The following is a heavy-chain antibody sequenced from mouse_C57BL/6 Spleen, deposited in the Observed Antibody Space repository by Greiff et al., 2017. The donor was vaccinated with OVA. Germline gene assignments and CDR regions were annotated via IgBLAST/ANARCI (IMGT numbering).Heavy chain of an antibody. CDR1: GYTFTDYY. J-gene: IGHJ2*01. V-gene: IGHV1-26*01. CDR2: LTPKTGGP. D-gene: IGHD1-1*02. Sequence: EVQLQQSGPELVKPGASVKISCKASGYTFTDYYMNWVKQSHGKSLEWIGALTPKTGGPSSNQKLTGKATLTVDKSARTAYMELRSLTSEDSAVYYYARDWCFDYWGQGTTLTVSS. CDR3: ARDWCFDY.